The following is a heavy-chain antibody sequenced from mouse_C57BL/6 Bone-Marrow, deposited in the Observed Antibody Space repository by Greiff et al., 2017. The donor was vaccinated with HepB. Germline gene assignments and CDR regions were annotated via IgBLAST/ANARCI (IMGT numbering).Heavy chain of an antibody. CDR3: ANQSPSYYDNYYFDY. J-gene: IGHJ2*01. CDR1: GYTFTDYY. CDR2: IFPGSGST. Sequence: VKLVESGPELVKPGASVKISCKASGYTFTDYYINWVKQRPGQGLEWIGWIFPGSGSTYYNEKFKGKATLTVDKSSSTAYMLLSILTSEDSAVYFCANQSPSYYDNYYFDYWGQGTTLTVSS. V-gene: IGHV1-75*01. D-gene: IGHD2-10*01.